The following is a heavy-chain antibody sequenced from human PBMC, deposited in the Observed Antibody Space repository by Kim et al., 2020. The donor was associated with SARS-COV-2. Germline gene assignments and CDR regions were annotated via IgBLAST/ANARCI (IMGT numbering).Heavy chain of an antibody. D-gene: IGHD6-19*01. CDR2: INHSGST. J-gene: IGHJ5*02. Sequence: SETLSLTCAVYGGSFSGYYWSWIRQPPRKGLEWIGEINHSGSTNYNPSLKSRVTISVDTSKNQFSLKLSSVTAAATAVYYCARGLGIAVAGIVWFDPWGQGTLVTVSS. CDR3: ARGLGIAVAGIVWFDP. CDR1: GGSFSGYY. V-gene: IGHV4-34*01.